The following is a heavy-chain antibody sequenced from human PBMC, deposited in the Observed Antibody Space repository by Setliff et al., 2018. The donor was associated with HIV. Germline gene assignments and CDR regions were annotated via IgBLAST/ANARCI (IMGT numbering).Heavy chain of an antibody. CDR3: AKDLYYYDDSGYYDAFDI. D-gene: IGHD3-22*01. CDR2: ISGSGGST. CDR1: GFTFSNYA. Sequence: PGGSLRLSCAASGFTFSNYAMTWVRQAPGKGLEWVSAISGSGGSTYYTDSVKGRFTISRDNSKNTLYLQMNSLRAEDTAVYYCAKDLYYYDDSGYYDAFDIWGQGTMVTVSS. V-gene: IGHV3-23*01. J-gene: IGHJ3*02.